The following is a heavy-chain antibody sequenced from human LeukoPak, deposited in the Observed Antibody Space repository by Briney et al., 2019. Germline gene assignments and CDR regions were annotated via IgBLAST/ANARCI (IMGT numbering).Heavy chain of an antibody. CDR1: GGTFSSYA. V-gene: IGHV1-69*13. Sequence: ASVKVSCKASGGTFSSYAISWVRQAPGQGLEWMGGIIPIFGTANYAQKFQGRVTITADESTSTAYMELSSLRSEDTAVYYCARDESSSWPDYYYYMDVWGKGTTVTISS. CDR2: IIPIFGTA. J-gene: IGHJ6*03. CDR3: ARDESSSWPDYYYYMDV. D-gene: IGHD6-13*01.